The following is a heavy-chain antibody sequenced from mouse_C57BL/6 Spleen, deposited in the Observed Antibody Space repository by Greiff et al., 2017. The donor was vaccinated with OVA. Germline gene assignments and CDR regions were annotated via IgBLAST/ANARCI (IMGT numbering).Heavy chain of an antibody. CDR1: GYAFSSYW. Sequence: QVHVKQSGAELVKPGASVKISCKASGYAFSSYWMNWVKQRPGKGLEWIGQIYPGDGDTNYNGKFKGKATLTADKSSSTAYMQRSSLTSEDSAVYFCARGGNWGYWYFDVWGTGTTVTVSS. CDR3: ARGGNWGYWYFDV. J-gene: IGHJ1*03. CDR2: IYPGDGDT. D-gene: IGHD4-1*01. V-gene: IGHV1-80*01.